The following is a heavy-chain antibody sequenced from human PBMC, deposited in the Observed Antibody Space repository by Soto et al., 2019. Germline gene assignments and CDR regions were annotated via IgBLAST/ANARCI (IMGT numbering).Heavy chain of an antibody. CDR3: AMVRGGGSEYFFDY. CDR2: INPSGGTT. J-gene: IGHJ4*02. D-gene: IGHD2-15*01. CDR1: GYTFTRYN. V-gene: IGHV1-46*01. Sequence: GASVKVSCKASGYTFTRYNVHWVRQAPGQGLEWMAIINPSGGTTYYVQKFEGRVTLTTDTSTSTVYMELSSLRSDDTAVYYCAMVRGGGSEYFFDYWGQGTLVTVSS.